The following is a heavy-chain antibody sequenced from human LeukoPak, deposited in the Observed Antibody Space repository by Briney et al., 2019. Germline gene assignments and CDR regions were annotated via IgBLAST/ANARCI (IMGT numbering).Heavy chain of an antibody. CDR1: GFIFSNYW. Sequence: GGSLRLYCAASGFIFSNYWMTWVRQAPGKGLEWVASIKPDGGEKFYVDSVKGRFTISRDNAKNSLYLQMNSLRAEDTAVYYCAREIGEFIAARGFNWFDPWGQGTLVTVSS. V-gene: IGHV3-7*01. D-gene: IGHD6-6*01. CDR2: IKPDGGEK. J-gene: IGHJ5*02. CDR3: AREIGEFIAARGFNWFDP.